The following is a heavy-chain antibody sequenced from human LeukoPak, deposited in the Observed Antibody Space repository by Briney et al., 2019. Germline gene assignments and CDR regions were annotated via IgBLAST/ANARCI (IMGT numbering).Heavy chain of an antibody. Sequence: ASVKVSCKASGGTFSSYSLSWVRQAPGQGLEWMGRIMPIIQITNYAQKFQGRVTITADKSTTTAYLELSSLRSEDTAVYYCAWHPSSGEFYFDSWGQGTLVTVSS. J-gene: IGHJ4*02. CDR2: IMPIIQIT. V-gene: IGHV1-69*02. CDR1: GGTFSSYS. CDR3: AWHPSSGEFYFDS. D-gene: IGHD3-22*01.